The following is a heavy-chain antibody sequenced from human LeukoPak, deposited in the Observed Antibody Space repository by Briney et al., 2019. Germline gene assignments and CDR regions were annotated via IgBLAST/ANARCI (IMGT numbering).Heavy chain of an antibody. CDR3: ARDLSGVAGYTYGRGIDY. CDR2: INSDGRST. V-gene: IGHV3-74*01. D-gene: IGHD5-18*01. Sequence: GGSLRLSCAASGFTFSNYWMHWVRQAPGKGLVWVSRINSDGRSTNYADSVKGRFTISRDNAKNTLYLQMNSLRAEDTAVYYCARDLSGVAGYTYGRGIDYWGQGTLVTVSS. J-gene: IGHJ4*02. CDR1: GFTFSNYW.